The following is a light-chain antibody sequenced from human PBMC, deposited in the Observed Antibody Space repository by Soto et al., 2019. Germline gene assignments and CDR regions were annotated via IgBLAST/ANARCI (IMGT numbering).Light chain of an antibody. CDR2: KGT. J-gene: IGLJ1*01. V-gene: IGLV2-14*02. Sequence: QSVLAQPASVSGSPGQSVTISCTGTSSDVGAYNSVSWYQQHPDKAPQLMIYKGTQRPSGVSNRFSGSTSGNAASLTISGLQAGDEADYFCSSFKGTNSFVFGTGTKVTVL. CDR3: SSFKGTNSFV. CDR1: SSDVGAYNS.